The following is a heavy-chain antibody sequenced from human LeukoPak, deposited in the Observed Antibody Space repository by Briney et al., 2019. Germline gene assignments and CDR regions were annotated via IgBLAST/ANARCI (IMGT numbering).Heavy chain of an antibody. CDR2: INPKSGST. CDR3: ARELGYCSRNSCPLYRY. V-gene: IGHV1-2*02. J-gene: IGHJ4*02. Sequence: ASVKVSCKASGYSFTDYYVHWVRQAPGQGLEWMGWINPKSGSTHSAQNFYGRVTMTRDTSITTAYMELSRLRSDDTAVYYCARELGYCSRNSCPLYRYWGQGTLVIVSS. CDR1: GYSFTDYY. D-gene: IGHD2-2*01.